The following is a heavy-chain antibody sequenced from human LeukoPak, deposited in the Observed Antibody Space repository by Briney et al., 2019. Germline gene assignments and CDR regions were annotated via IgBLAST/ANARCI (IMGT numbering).Heavy chain of an antibody. V-gene: IGHV3-23*01. Sequence: GESLRLSCSASGFTLRSFAMSWVRQAPGKGLEWVSVISGGAGSTFYADSVKGRFTISRDDSKSTVSLQMNSLRAEDTAQYYCAKVVKTGTRLPWGYGMDGWGQGATVTVSS. D-gene: IGHD3-9*01. CDR1: GFTLRSFA. J-gene: IGHJ6*02. CDR2: ISGGAGST. CDR3: AKVVKTGTRLPWGYGMDG.